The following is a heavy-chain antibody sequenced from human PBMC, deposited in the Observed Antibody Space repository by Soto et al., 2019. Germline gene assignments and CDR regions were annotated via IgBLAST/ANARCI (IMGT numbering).Heavy chain of an antibody. Sequence: EVQLLDSGGGLVQPGGSLRLSCAASGFTFSSSAMSWVRQAPGKGLEWVSAVRGNGGPTYYAESVRGRFTIPRDNSKNTLDPQKNSLRAEDTAIYFCARCTVDTIVTSGWCHYLDPWGQGTLVTVSS. V-gene: IGHV3-23*01. CDR1: GFTFSSSA. J-gene: IGHJ5*02. D-gene: IGHD6-19*01. CDR3: ARCTVDTIVTSGWCHYLDP. CDR2: VRGNGGPT.